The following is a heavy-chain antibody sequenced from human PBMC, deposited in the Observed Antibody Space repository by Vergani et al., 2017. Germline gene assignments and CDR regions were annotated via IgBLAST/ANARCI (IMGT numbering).Heavy chain of an antibody. J-gene: IGHJ1*01. V-gene: IGHV3-30*03. D-gene: IGHD1-1*01. CDR2: ISYDGTQK. CDR1: GFTSSYYG. CDR3: ATKSCGTPGCQIGYFRE. Sequence: QVHLVESGGGVVQPGRSLRLSCVVSGFTSSYYGMHWVRQAPGKGLEWVAVISYDGTQKYYEDSGKGRFTISRDNSKSTLYLQMNSLRTEDTAVYYCATKSCGTPGCQIGYFREWGQGTLVTVSS.